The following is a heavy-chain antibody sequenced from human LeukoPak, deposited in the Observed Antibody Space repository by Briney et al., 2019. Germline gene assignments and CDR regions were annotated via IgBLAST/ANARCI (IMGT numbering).Heavy chain of an antibody. CDR1: GGSFSGYY. V-gene: IGHV4-4*07. D-gene: IGHD3-10*01. Sequence: SETLSLTCAVSGGSFSGYYWNWIRQSPGKGLEWIGRISGSGTITYNPALQSRLTISIDTSKNQFSLKLMSVTAADTAVYYCARDSGTTGEVKFDPWGQGILVTVSS. CDR2: ISGSGTI. CDR3: ARDSGTTGEVKFDP. J-gene: IGHJ5*02.